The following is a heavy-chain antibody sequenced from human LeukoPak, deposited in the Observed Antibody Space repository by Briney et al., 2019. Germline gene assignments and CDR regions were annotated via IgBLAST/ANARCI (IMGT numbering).Heavy chain of an antibody. V-gene: IGHV3-23*01. Sequence: PGGSLRLSCAASGFTFSSYAMSWVRQAPGKGLERVSAISGSGGSTYYADSVKGRFTISRDNSKNTLYLQMNSLRAEDTAVYYCAKDITAMVRGVMVYWGQGTLVTVSS. CDR1: GFTFSSYA. CDR2: ISGSGGST. CDR3: AKDITAMVRGVMVY. D-gene: IGHD3-10*01. J-gene: IGHJ4*02.